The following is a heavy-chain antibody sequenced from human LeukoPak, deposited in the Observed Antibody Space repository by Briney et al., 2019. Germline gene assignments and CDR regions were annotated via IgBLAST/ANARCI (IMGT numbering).Heavy chain of an antibody. CDR1: GLTFDDYA. D-gene: IGHD3-22*01. CDR2: ISLDGDST. J-gene: IGHJ4*02. V-gene: IGHV3-43D*03. CDR3: ATAPYDSIGIFDY. Sequence: GGSLRFSCAAFGLTFDDYAMHWGRQAPGKGRECVSLISLDGDSTYYSDPVKGRFTISRDNNKNSLYLQMNSLRTEDTALYYCATAPYDSIGIFDYWGQGTLVTVSS.